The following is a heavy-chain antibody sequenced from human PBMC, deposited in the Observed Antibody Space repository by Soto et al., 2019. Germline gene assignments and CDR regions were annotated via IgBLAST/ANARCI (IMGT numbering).Heavy chain of an antibody. CDR2: IYRTGST. V-gene: IGHV4-4*02. CDR3: ASRDPGTSVDY. D-gene: IGHD1-7*01. Sequence: LETLSLTCAVSGGSFTSNNWWTWVRQPPGQGLEWIGEIYRTGSTNYNPSLKSRVTISLDKSENQFSLKVTSLTAADTAVYYCASRDPGTSVDYWGQGTLVTVSS. CDR1: GGSFTSNNW. J-gene: IGHJ4*02.